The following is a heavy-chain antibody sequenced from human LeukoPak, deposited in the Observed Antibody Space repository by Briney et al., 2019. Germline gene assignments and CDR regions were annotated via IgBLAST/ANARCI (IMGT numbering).Heavy chain of an antibody. J-gene: IGHJ4*02. CDR3: ARGPRYYYDSSGPFDF. CDR2: IYYSGST. V-gene: IGHV4-59*01. D-gene: IGHD3-22*01. Sequence: SETLSLTCTVSGGSISSYYWSWIRQPPGKGLEWIGYIYYSGSTNYNPSLKSRVTISVDTSKNQFSLKLSSVTAADTAVYYCARGPRYYYDSSGPFDFWDQGTLVTVSS. CDR1: GGSISSYY.